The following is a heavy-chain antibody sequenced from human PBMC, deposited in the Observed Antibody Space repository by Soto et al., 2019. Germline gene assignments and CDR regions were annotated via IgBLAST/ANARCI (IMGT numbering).Heavy chain of an antibody. D-gene: IGHD1-26*01. CDR1: GFTSSVYA. CDR2: ISGSAGDT. V-gene: IGHV3-23*01. J-gene: IGHJ6*02. CDR3: ARRPWDDGMDV. Sequence: EVQLLESGGGLVQPGGSLRLSCAASGFTSSVYAMTWVRQAPGKGLEWVSAISGSAGDTYYADSVKGRFTISRDNSKNTLYLEMNSLRAEAAAVYHCARRPWDDGMDVWGQGTTVTVSS.